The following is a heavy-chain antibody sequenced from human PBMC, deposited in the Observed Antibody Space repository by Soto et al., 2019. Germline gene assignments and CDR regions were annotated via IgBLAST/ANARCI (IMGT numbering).Heavy chain of an antibody. Sequence: QVQLVESGGGVVQPGSSLRLSCAASGFTFSSYAMHWVRQAPGKGLEWVAVISYDGSNKYYADSVKGRFTISRDNSKNTLYLQMNSLRAEDTAVYYCASSIAAAGDYYYYYGMDVWGQGTTVTVSS. CDR2: ISYDGSNK. CDR3: ASSIAAAGDYYYYYGMDV. D-gene: IGHD6-13*01. CDR1: GFTFSSYA. J-gene: IGHJ6*02. V-gene: IGHV3-30-3*01.